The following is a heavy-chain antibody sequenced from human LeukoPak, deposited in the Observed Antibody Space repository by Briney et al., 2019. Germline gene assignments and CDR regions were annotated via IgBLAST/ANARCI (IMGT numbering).Heavy chain of an antibody. CDR1: GGTFSSYA. CDR2: IIPIFGTA. V-gene: IGHV1-69*06. Sequence: ASVKVSCKASGGTFSSYAISWVRQAPGQGLEWMGGIIPIFGTANYAQKFQGRVTITADKSTSTAYMELRSLRSDDTAVYYCASGSEPYYYYYMDVWGKGTTVTISS. J-gene: IGHJ6*03. D-gene: IGHD3-10*01. CDR3: ASGSEPYYYYYMDV.